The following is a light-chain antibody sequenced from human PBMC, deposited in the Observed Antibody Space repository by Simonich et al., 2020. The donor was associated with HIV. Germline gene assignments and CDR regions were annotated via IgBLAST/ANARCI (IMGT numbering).Light chain of an antibody. CDR2: GAS. CDR1: QSVSSN. Sequence: EIVMTQSPATLSVSPGERATPSCRASQSVSSNLAWYRQRPGQAPRLLIYGASTRATGIPARFSGSGSGTEFTLTISSLQSEDFAVYYCQQYNNWPPWTFGQGTKVEIK. J-gene: IGKJ1*01. V-gene: IGKV3-15*01. CDR3: QQYNNWPPWT.